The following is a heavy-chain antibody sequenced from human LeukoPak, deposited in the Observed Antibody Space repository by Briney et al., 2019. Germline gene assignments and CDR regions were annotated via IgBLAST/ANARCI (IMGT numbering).Heavy chain of an antibody. V-gene: IGHV3-48*01. Sequence: GGSLRLSCAASGFTFSSYSINWVRQAPGKGLEWVSYISSSSTTVYYADSVKGRFTISRDNAKNSLHLQMNSLRAEDTAVYYCARDRASGRGHDYWGQGTLVTVSS. J-gene: IGHJ4*02. CDR3: ARDRASGRGHDY. CDR2: ISSSSTTV. CDR1: GFTFSSYS. D-gene: IGHD1-26*01.